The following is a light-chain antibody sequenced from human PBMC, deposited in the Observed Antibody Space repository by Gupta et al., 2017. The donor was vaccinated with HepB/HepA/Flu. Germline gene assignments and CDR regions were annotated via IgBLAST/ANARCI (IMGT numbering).Light chain of an antibody. CDR1: SSNIGSNT. CDR2: SNN. J-gene: IGLJ3*02. Sequence: QPVLTQPPSASGTPGQRVTVSCSGGSSNIGSNTVHWYQQLPGTAPKLLIYSNNQRPSGVPDRFSGSKSGTSASLAISGLQSEDEADYYCTAWDDSLRGRVFGGGTKLTVL. CDR3: TAWDDSLRGRV. V-gene: IGLV1-44*01.